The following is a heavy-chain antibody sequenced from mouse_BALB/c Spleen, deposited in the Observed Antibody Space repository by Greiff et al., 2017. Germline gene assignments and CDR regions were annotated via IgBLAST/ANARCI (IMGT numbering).Heavy chain of an antibody. J-gene: IGHJ3*01. V-gene: IGHV8-8*01. D-gene: IGHD2-1*01. CDR1: GFSLSTSGMG. CDR3: ARAYGNYPSFAY. CDR2: IWWDDDK. Sequence: QVTLKESGPGILQPSQTLSLTCSFSGFSLSTSGMGVGWIRQPSGKGLEWLAHIWWDDDKRYNPALKSRLTISKDTTSNQVFLKIASVDTADTATDSGARAYGNYPSFAYWGQGTLVTVSA.